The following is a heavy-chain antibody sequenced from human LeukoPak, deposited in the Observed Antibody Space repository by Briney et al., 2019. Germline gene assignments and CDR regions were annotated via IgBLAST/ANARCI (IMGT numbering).Heavy chain of an antibody. J-gene: IGHJ6*03. D-gene: IGHD3-10*01. CDR1: GYTFTSYY. Sequence: ASVKVSCKASGYTFTSYYMHWVRQAPGQGLEWMGIINPSGGSTSYAQKFQGRVTMTRDMSTSTVYMELSSLRSEDTAVYYCARGEYYYGSGGYYYYYYMDVWGKGTTVTVSS. CDR2: INPSGGST. CDR3: ARGEYYYGSGGYYYYYYMDV. V-gene: IGHV1-46*01.